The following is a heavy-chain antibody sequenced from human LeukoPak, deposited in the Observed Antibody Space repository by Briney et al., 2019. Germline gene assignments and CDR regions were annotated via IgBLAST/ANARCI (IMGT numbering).Heavy chain of an antibody. CDR1: GFTFSSYG. J-gene: IGHJ4*02. Sequence: GGTLRLSCAGSGFTFSSYGMSWVRQAPGKGLEWVSAIGGNGGNTYYADSVKGRFTISRDNSKNTLYLQMNSLRAEDTAVYYCAKDSYYDSSGYYTTPFDYWGQGTLVTVSS. D-gene: IGHD3-22*01. CDR3: AKDSYYDSSGYYTTPFDY. V-gene: IGHV3-23*01. CDR2: IGGNGGNT.